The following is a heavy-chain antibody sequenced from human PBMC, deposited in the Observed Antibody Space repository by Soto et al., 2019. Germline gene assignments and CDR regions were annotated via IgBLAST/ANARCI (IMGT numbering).Heavy chain of an antibody. J-gene: IGHJ4*02. D-gene: IGHD2-15*01. Sequence: EVQLVESGGGLVQPGESLRLSCAAYGFNFSSYWMHWVRQAPGKGLVWVSRINSDGSSTSYAGSVKGRFTISRDNAKNTLYLQMNSLRAEDTAVYYCVRTSLVVAAATREDYWGQGTLVTVSS. CDR1: GFNFSSYW. V-gene: IGHV3-74*01. CDR2: INSDGSST. CDR3: VRTSLVVAAATREDY.